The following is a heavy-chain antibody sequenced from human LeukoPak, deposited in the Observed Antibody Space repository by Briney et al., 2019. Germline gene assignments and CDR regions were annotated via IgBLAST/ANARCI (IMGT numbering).Heavy chain of an antibody. V-gene: IGHV4-34*01. D-gene: IGHD3-22*01. Sequence: SETLSLTCAVYGGSFSGYYWSWIRQPPGKGLEWIGEINHSGSTNYNPSLRSRVTISVDTSKNQFSLKLSSVTAADTAVYYCARGAGSYYDSSGYQNGMDVWGQGTTVTVSS. J-gene: IGHJ6*02. CDR3: ARGAGSYYDSSGYQNGMDV. CDR1: GGSFSGYY. CDR2: INHSGST.